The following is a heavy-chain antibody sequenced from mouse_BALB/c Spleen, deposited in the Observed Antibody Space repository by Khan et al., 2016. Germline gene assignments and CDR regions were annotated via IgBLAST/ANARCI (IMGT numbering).Heavy chain of an antibody. Sequence: QIQLVQSGPELKKPGETVKISCKASGYTFTDYSMHWVKQAPGKGLKWMGWINTETGEATYADDFKGRFVFSLETSASTAYLQINNLKNEDTATYVCARRGYVSSYWYFDVWGAGTTVTVSS. CDR2: INTETGEA. D-gene: IGHD1-1*01. V-gene: IGHV9-2-1*01. J-gene: IGHJ1*01. CDR3: ARRGYVSSYWYFDV. CDR1: GYTFTDYS.